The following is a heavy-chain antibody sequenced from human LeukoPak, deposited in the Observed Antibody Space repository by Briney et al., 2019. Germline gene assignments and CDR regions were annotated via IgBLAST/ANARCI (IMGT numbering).Heavy chain of an antibody. J-gene: IGHJ4*02. Sequence: PGGSLRLSCAASGFTFSRYWMHWVRQAPGKGLVWVSPIKSDGSNTKYADSVKGRFSISRDNAKNTLYLQMNSLRAEDTAVYYCVRDVPQQNFDCWGQGILVTVSS. V-gene: IGHV3-74*03. CDR3: VRDVPQQNFDC. CDR1: GFTFSRYW. CDR2: IKSDGSNT. D-gene: IGHD6-13*01.